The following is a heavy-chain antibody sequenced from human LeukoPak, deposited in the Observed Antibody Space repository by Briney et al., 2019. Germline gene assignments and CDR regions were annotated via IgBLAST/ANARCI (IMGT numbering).Heavy chain of an antibody. J-gene: IGHJ4*02. Sequence: PSETLSLTCTVSGGSISSYYWSWIRQPPGKGLEWIGYIYYSGSTNYNPSLKSRVTISVDTSKNQFSLKLSSVTAADTAVYYCARVPTVTIFAEYYFDYWGQGTLVTVSS. CDR1: GGSISSYY. D-gene: IGHD4-17*01. V-gene: IGHV4-59*01. CDR2: IYYSGST. CDR3: ARVPTVTIFAEYYFDY.